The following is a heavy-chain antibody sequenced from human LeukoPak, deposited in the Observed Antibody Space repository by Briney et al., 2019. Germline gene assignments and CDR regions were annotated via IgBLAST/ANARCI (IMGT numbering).Heavy chain of an antibody. CDR3: AREGTMVRGVMDFAGMDV. D-gene: IGHD3-10*01. CDR1: GYTFTSYG. CDR2: ISAYNGNT. V-gene: IGHV1-18*01. Sequence: ASVKVSCKASGYTFTSYGISWVRQAPGQGLEWMGWISAYNGNTNYAQKLQGRVTMTTDTSTSTAYMELRSLRSDNTAVYYCAREGTMVRGVMDFAGMDVWGQGTTVTVSS. J-gene: IGHJ6*02.